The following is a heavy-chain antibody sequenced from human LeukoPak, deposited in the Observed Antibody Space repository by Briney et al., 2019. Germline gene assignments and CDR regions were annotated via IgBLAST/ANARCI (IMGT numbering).Heavy chain of an antibody. Sequence: SETLSLTCTVSGGSISSNSYYWGWIRQPPGKGLEWIGSIYYSGSTYYNPSLKSRVTISVDTSKNQFSLKLSSVTAADTAVYYCARKNHVEMATFYYFDYWGQGTLVTVSS. V-gene: IGHV4-39*07. J-gene: IGHJ4*02. CDR3: ARKNHVEMATFYYFDY. CDR1: GGSISSNSYY. D-gene: IGHD5-24*01. CDR2: IYYSGST.